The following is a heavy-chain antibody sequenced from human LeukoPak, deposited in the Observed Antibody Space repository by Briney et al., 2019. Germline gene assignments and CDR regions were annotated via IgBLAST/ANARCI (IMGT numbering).Heavy chain of an antibody. D-gene: IGHD5-18*01. J-gene: IGHJ3*02. CDR2: IYTSGST. V-gene: IGHV4-61*02. CDR1: GGSISSGSYY. CDR3: AREVVDTSLFDAFDI. Sequence: PSGTLSLTCTVSGGSISSGSYYWSWIRQPAGKGLEWIGRIYTSGSTNYNPSLKSRVTISVDTSKNQFSLKLSSVTAADTAVYNCAREVVDTSLFDAFDIWGQGTMATVSS.